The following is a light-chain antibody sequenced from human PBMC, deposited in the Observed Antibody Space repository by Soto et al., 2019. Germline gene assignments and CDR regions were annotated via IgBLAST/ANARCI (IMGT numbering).Light chain of an antibody. CDR3: QQRSKWLT. CDR2: DAA. J-gene: IGKJ4*01. Sequence: EIVLTQSPATLSLSPGERATLSCRASQSVSKYLAWYQQKPGQAPRLLIYDAAARATGIPARFSGSGSGNDFTLTISSLEPEDFAIYYCQQRSKWLTFGGGTKVEIK. CDR1: QSVSKY. V-gene: IGKV3-11*01.